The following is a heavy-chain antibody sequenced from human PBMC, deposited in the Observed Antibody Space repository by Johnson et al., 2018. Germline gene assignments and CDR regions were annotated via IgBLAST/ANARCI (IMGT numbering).Heavy chain of an antibody. Sequence: VQLVQSGGGLVQPGGSLRLSCAASGFTFSSYDMHWVRQATGKGLEWVSVIYSGGSTYYADSVKGRFTISRDNSKNTLYLQMNSPGAEDTALYYCAKDMRESSGWYYQHWGQGTLVTVSS. CDR1: GFTFSSYD. V-gene: IGHV3-66*02. CDR3: AKDMRESSGWYYQH. D-gene: IGHD6-19*01. CDR2: IYSGGST. J-gene: IGHJ1*01.